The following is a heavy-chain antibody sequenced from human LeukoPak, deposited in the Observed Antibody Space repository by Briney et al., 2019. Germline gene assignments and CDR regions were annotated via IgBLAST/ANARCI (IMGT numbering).Heavy chain of an antibody. V-gene: IGHV4-59*08. CDR3: ARHGGLTMVRGVLSAFDI. Sequence: SETLSLTCTVSGGSASSYYWSWIRQPPGKGLEWIGYIYYSGNTNYNPSLKSRVTISVDTSKNQFSLKLTSVTAADTAVYYCARHGGLTMVRGVLSAFDIWGQGTMVTVSS. J-gene: IGHJ3*02. D-gene: IGHD3-10*01. CDR2: IYYSGNT. CDR1: GGSASSYY.